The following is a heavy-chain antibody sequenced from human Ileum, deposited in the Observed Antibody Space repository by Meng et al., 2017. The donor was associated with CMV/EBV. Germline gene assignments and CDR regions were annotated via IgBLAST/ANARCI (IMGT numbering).Heavy chain of an antibody. CDR1: GYTFTDYY. CDR2: ISPNSGDT. D-gene: IGHD4-11*01. J-gene: IGHJ4*02. CDR3: ARSRGTVTPLDS. V-gene: IGHV1-2*02. Sequence: ASVKVSCKASGYTFTDYYLHWVRQAPGQGLEWMGWISPNSGDTNYAQKFRGRVTLTRDTSITTAYMELSRLRSDDTAVYYCARSRGTVTPLDSWGQGTLVTVSS.